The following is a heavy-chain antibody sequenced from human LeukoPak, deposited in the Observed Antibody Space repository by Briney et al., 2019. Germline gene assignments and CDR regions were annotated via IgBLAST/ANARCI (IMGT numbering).Heavy chain of an antibody. CDR2: ISSSSSYI. D-gene: IGHD6-13*01. CDR1: GFTFSSYS. V-gene: IGHV3-21*01. J-gene: IGHJ3*02. CDR3: ARDGAAARHDAFDI. Sequence: GGSLRLSCAASGFTFSSYSMNWVRQAPGKGLEWVSSISSSSSYIYYADSVKGRFTISRDNAKNSLYLQMNSLRAEDTAVYYCARDGAAARHDAFDIWGQGTMVTVSS.